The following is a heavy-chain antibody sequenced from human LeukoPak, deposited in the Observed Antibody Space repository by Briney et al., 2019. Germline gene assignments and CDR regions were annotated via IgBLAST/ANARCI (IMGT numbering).Heavy chain of an antibody. Sequence: GGSLRLSCAASGFTFSSYSMNWVRQAPGKGLEWVSYISSSSSTIYYADSVKGRFTISRDNAKNSLYLQMNSLRAEDTAVYYRARDRNTVTHWGAAFDIWGQGTMVTVSS. J-gene: IGHJ3*02. D-gene: IGHD4-17*01. CDR2: ISSSSSTI. CDR3: ARDRNTVTHWGAAFDI. CDR1: GFTFSSYS. V-gene: IGHV3-48*01.